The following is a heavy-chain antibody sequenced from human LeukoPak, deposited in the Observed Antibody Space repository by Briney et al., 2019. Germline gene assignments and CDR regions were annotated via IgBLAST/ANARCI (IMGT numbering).Heavy chain of an antibody. CDR2: IYYSGST. V-gene: IGHV4-59*01. Sequence: PSETLSLTCTVSGGSISSYYWSWIRQPPGKGLEWIGYIYYSGSTNYNPSLKSRVTISVDTSKDQFSLKLSSLSAADTAVYYCARYRLPDHWGQGTLVTVSS. CDR1: GGSISSYY. CDR3: ARYRLPDH. D-gene: IGHD2-2*01. J-gene: IGHJ4*02.